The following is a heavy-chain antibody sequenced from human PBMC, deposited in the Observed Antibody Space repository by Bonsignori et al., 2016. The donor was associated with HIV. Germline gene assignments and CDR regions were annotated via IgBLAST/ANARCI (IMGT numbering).Heavy chain of an antibody. CDR2: MKQGGSDK. Sequence: GESLKISCAASRFNFNSYWMSWVRQAPGKGLEWVASMKQGGSDKFYVDSVKSRFTISRDSANNSLYLQMNSLRADDTAVYYCARYRPDRYEEFDYWGQGTLVTVSS. J-gene: IGHJ4*02. D-gene: IGHD1-14*01. V-gene: IGHV3-7*01. CDR1: RFNFNSYW. CDR3: ARYRPDRYEEFDY.